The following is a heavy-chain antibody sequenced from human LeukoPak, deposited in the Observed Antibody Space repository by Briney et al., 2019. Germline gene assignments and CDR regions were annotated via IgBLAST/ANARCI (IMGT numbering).Heavy chain of an antibody. Sequence: PSETLSLTCTVSGGSISSSSYYWGWIRQPPGKGLEWIGSIYYSGSTYYNPSLKSRVTISVDTSKNQFSLKLSSVTAADTAVYYCARHGAAAGLWYFDYWGQGTLVTVSS. CDR1: GGSISSSSYY. CDR3: ARHGAAAGLWYFDY. D-gene: IGHD6-13*01. V-gene: IGHV4-39*01. J-gene: IGHJ4*02. CDR2: IYYSGST.